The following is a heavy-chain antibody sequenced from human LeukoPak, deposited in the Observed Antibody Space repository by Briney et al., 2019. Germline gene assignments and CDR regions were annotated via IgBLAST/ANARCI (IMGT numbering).Heavy chain of an antibody. CDR1: GYTFTNFG. CDR3: ARDAILSYYSDGSAYHGFDF. J-gene: IGHJ4*02. Sequence: ASVKVSCKACGYTFTNFGVSWVRQAPGQGLEWMGWISPYNGNTYSAQKFQGRVTMTTDTPTNTAYMDLRSLRSDDTAMYYCARDAILSYYSDGSAYHGFDFWGQGTLVTVSS. D-gene: IGHD3-22*01. CDR2: ISPYNGNT. V-gene: IGHV1-18*01.